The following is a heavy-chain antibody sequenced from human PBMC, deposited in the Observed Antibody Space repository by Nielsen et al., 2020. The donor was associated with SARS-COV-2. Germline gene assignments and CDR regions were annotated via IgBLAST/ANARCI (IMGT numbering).Heavy chain of an antibody. J-gene: IGHJ6*02. CDR2: ISAYNGNT. CDR3: ARVGQWLVWSNYYGMDV. D-gene: IGHD6-19*01. V-gene: IGHV1-18*01. CDR1: GYTFTSYG. Sequence: ASVKVSCKASGYTFTSYGISWVRQAPGQGLEWMGWISAYNGNTNYAQKLQGRVTMTTDTSTSTAYMELRSLRSDDTAVYYCARVGQWLVWSNYYGMDVWGQGTTVTVPS.